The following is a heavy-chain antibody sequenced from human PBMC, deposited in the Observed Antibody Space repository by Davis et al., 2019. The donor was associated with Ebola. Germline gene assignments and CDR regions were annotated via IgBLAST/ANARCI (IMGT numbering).Heavy chain of an antibody. CDR1: GYTFTSYY. V-gene: IGHV1-46*01. D-gene: IGHD4-17*01. CDR3: ARGIYGTSESDAFDI. Sequence: ASVKVSCKASGYTFTSYYMHWVRPAPGQGLEWMGIINPSGGSTSYAQKFQGRVTMTRDTSTSTVYMELSSLRSEDTAVYYCARGIYGTSESDAFDIWGQGTMVTVSS. J-gene: IGHJ3*02. CDR2: INPSGGST.